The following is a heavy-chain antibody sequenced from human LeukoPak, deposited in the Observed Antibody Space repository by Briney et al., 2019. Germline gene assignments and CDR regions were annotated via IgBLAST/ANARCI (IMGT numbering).Heavy chain of an antibody. CDR1: GGSFSGYY. Sequence: SETLSLTCAVYGGSFSGYYWTWIRQPPGRGLEWIGEVNQIRGTNYNPSLKSRVTISIDTSKNQFTLQLSSVTAADTAVYYCARIREAEYYDTTSRDYWGQGALVTVSS. CDR3: ARIREAEYYDTTSRDY. J-gene: IGHJ4*02. D-gene: IGHD3-22*01. CDR2: VNQIRGT. V-gene: IGHV4-34*01.